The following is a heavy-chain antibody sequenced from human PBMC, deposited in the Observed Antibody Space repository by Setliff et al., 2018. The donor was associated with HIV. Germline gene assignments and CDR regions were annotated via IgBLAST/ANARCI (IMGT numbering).Heavy chain of an antibody. CDR2: ISDSGGST. V-gene: IGHV3-23*01. Sequence: PGGSLRLSCAASGFTFSCYAMSWVRQAPGKGLEWVSGISDSGGSTYYADSVKGRFTISRDNSKDTLYLQLNSLRAEDTAVYYCARDYGGMTSGWYLSSVFDFCGQGTLVTVSS. D-gene: IGHD6-19*01. CDR1: GFTFSCYA. CDR3: ARDYGGMTSGWYLSSVFDF. J-gene: IGHJ4*02.